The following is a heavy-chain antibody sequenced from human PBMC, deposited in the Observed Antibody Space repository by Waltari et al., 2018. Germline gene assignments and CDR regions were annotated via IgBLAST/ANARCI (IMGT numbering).Heavy chain of an antibody. CDR3: ARNSGSYKTTGGLDY. CDR2: INHMGRT. V-gene: IGHV4-34*01. Sequence: QVQLQQWGAGLLKPSETLSLTCAVYGGSFSGYYWSWIRQPPGKGLEWIGEINHMGRTNYNPSRKSRVTISVDTSKNQFSLKLSSVTAADTAVYYCARNSGSYKTTGGLDYWGQGTLVTVSS. D-gene: IGHD1-26*01. J-gene: IGHJ4*02. CDR1: GGSFSGYY.